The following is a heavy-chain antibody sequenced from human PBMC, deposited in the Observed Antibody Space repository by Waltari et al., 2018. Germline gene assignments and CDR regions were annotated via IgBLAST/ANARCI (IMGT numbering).Heavy chain of an antibody. CDR3: ARGLKFSTFYYYYYMDV. V-gene: IGHV1-8*03. CDR1: GYTFTSYA. J-gene: IGHJ6*03. CDR2: MNRNSGNT. Sequence: QVQLVQSGPEVKQPGASVKVSCKAPGYTFTSYAITWVRPATGQGRELMGWMNRNSGNTGYAQKYQGRVTITRNPSISTAYMELSSLRSEDTAVYYCARGLKFSTFYYYYYMDVWGKGTTVTISS. D-gene: IGHD2-2*01.